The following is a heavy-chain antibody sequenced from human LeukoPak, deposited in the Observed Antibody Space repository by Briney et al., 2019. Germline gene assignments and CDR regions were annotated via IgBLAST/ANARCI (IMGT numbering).Heavy chain of an antibody. Sequence: SGGSLRLSCAASGFTFSSYGMNWVRQAPGKGLEWVSYISSSGSTIYYADSVKGRFTISRDNAKNSLYLQMNSLRAEDTAVYYCARVGAAGKPYSPFDYWGQGTLVTVSS. CDR1: GFTFSSYG. D-gene: IGHD6-13*01. V-gene: IGHV3-48*03. CDR3: ARVGAAGKPYSPFDY. J-gene: IGHJ4*02. CDR2: ISSSGSTI.